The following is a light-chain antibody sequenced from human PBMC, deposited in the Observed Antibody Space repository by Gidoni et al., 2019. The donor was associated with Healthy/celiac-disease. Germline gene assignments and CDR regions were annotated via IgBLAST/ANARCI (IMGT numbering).Light chain of an antibody. Sequence: DIQMTQSPSSLSASVGDRVTITCQASQDISNYLNWYQQKPGKAPKLLIYDASNLATGVPSRFSGSGSGTDFTFTISSLQPEDIATYYCQQYDNLSWTFXXXTKVEIK. J-gene: IGKJ1*01. CDR2: DAS. V-gene: IGKV1-33*01. CDR3: QQYDNLSWT. CDR1: QDISNY.